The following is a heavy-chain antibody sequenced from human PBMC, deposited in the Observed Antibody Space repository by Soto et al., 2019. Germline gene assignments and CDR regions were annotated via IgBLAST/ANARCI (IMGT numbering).Heavy chain of an antibody. J-gene: IGHJ4*02. CDR2: VYYSGST. CDR3: VRDQDTYGQAVFNF. V-gene: IGHV4-31*03. CDR1: GGSISSGGYY. Sequence: SETLSLTCTVSGGSISSGGYYWSWIRQHPGKGLEWIGYVYYSGSTYYNPSLKSRVTISVDTSKNQFSLKLSSVTAADTAVYYCVRDQDTYGQAVFNFWGQGTVVTVSS. D-gene: IGHD5-18*01.